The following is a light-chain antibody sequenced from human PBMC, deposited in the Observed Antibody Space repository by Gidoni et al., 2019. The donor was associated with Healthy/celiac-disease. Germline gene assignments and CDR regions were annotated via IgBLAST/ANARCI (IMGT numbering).Light chain of an antibody. CDR2: WAS. CDR3: QQNYSTPTLT. V-gene: IGKV4-1*01. Sequence: NCKSIQRVLYSSNNKNYLSWYKQKLGQPPKLLNYWASTRESRVPDLFSGSGSGTDFTLTIRSLQSEDVAFYYGQQNYSTPTLTFXGXTKVEIK. J-gene: IGKJ4*01. CDR1: QRVLYSSNNKNY.